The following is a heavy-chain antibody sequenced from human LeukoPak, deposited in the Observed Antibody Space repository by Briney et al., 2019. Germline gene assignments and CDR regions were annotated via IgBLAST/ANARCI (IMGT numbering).Heavy chain of an antibody. CDR3: ARHSSGWTPYFDY. CDR2: IYYSGTT. CDR1: GGSISSSSYN. D-gene: IGHD6-19*01. J-gene: IGHJ4*02. Sequence: SETLSLTCIVSGGSISSSSYNWGWIRQPPGKGLEWIGSIYYSGTTYYNPSLKSRLTISVDTSKNQFSLKLSSVTAADTAVYYCARHSSGWTPYFDYWGQGTLVTVSS. V-gene: IGHV4-39*01.